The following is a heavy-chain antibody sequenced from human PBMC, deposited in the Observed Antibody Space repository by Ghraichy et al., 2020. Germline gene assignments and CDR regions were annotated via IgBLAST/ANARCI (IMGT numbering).Heavy chain of an antibody. V-gene: IGHV1-2*04. J-gene: IGHJ4*02. CDR3: ARVSHNWNYVLDY. D-gene: IGHD1-7*01. CDR2: INPNSGGT. Sequence: ASVKVSCKASGYTFTGYYMHWVRQAPGQGLEWMGWINPNSGGTNYAQKFQGWVTMTRDTSISTAYMELSRLRSDDTAVYYCARVSHNWNYVLDYWGQGTLVTVSS. CDR1: GYTFTGYY.